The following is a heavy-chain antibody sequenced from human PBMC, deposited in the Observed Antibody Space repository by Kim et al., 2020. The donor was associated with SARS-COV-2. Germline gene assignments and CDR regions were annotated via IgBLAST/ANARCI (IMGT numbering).Heavy chain of an antibody. Sequence: GGSLRLSCAASGFTFSSYGMHWVRQAPGKGLEWVAVIWYDGSNKYYADSVKGRFTISRDNSKNTLYLQMNSLRAEDTAVYYCARQPSSSWSEAYYYYYGMDVWGQGTTVTVSS. CDR2: IWYDGSNK. V-gene: IGHV3-33*01. CDR1: GFTFSSYG. CDR3: ARQPSSSWSEAYYYYYGMDV. D-gene: IGHD6-13*01. J-gene: IGHJ6*02.